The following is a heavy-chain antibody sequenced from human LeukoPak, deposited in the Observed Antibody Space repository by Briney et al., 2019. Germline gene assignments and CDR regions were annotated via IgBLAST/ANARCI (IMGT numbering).Heavy chain of an antibody. CDR3: ARGYGIVVVPAAIDYYYYMDV. CDR2: INPNSGGT. V-gene: IGHV1-2*02. CDR1: GYTFTGYY. J-gene: IGHJ6*03. D-gene: IGHD2-2*01. Sequence: ASVKVSCKASGYTFTGYYMHWVRQAPGQGLEWMGWINPNSGGTNYAQKFQGRVTMTRDTSISTAYMELSRLRSDDTAVYYCARGYGIVVVPAAIDYYYYMDVWGKGTTVTVSS.